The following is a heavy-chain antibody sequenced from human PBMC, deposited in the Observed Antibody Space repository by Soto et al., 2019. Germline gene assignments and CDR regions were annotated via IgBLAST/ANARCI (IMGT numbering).Heavy chain of an antibody. Sequence: SETLSLTCTVSGASVSSGTYYWSWIRQPPGKGLEWIGYIYNSGSTDYNPSLKSRVTISLDTSKNQFSLRLSSVTAADTAVYYCARGGQQQVYYWGQGTLVTVSS. CDR1: GASVSSGTYY. V-gene: IGHV4-61*01. CDR3: ARGGQQQVYY. CDR2: IYNSGST. J-gene: IGHJ4*02. D-gene: IGHD6-13*01.